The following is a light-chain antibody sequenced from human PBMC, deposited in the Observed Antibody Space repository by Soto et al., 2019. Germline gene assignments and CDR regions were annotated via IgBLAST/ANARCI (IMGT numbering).Light chain of an antibody. V-gene: IGKV3-15*01. CDR2: GAS. Sequence: ETVMTQSPATLSVSPGERATLSCRASQSVNSNLAWYQQKPCQAPRLLIYGASYRAAGIPARFSGSGSGTDFTLTISSLQSEDFAVYYCQQYNDWPPRTFGHGTKVEIK. CDR1: QSVNSN. CDR3: QQYNDWPPRT. J-gene: IGKJ1*01.